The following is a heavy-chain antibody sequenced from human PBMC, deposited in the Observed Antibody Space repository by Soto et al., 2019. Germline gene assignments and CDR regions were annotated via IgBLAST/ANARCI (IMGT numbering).Heavy chain of an antibody. CDR1: GYTFTGYA. J-gene: IGHJ4*02. D-gene: IGHD6-19*01. CDR2: INAGNGNT. CDR3: AREAGGIAVAGTNY. V-gene: IGHV1-3*01. Sequence: ASVKVSCKASGYTFTGYAMHWVRQAPGQRLEWMGWINAGNGNTKYSQKFQGRVTITRDTSASTAYMELSSLRSEDTAVYYCAREAGGIAVAGTNYWGQGTLVTVSS.